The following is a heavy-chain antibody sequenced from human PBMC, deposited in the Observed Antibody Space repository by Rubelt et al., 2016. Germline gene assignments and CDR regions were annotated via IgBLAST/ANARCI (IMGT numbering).Heavy chain of an antibody. Sequence: QVQLQESGPGLVKPSETLSLTCSVSGYSSGYYWGWIRQPPGKGLEWIGSIYHSGSIYYNPSLKSRVTISLDTAKNQFSLTLGSVTAADTAVYYCARTVLSGFGPLNYWGQGTMVTVSS. CDR1: GYSSGYY. CDR2: IYHSGSI. CDR3: ARTVLSGFGPLNY. V-gene: IGHV4-38-2*02. D-gene: IGHD3-10*01. J-gene: IGHJ3*01.